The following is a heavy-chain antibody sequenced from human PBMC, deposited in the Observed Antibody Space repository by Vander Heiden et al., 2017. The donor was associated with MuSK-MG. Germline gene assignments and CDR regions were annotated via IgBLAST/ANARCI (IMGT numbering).Heavy chain of an antibody. D-gene: IGHD6-13*01. CDR1: GFTFSCYA. CDR3: ARQLAAAGTSLIGLSDY. CDR2: ISYDGSNK. J-gene: IGHJ4*02. V-gene: IGHV3-30*04. Sequence: QVQLVESGGGVVQPGRSLRLSWAASGFTFSCYAMHWVRQAPGKGLEWVAVISYDGSNKYYADAVKGRFTISRDNSKNTLYLQMNSLRAEDTAVYYCARQLAAAGTSLIGLSDYWGQGTLVTVSS.